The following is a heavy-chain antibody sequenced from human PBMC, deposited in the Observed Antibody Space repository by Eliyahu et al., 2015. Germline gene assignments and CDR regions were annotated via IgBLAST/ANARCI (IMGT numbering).Heavy chain of an antibody. CDR3: ARGGGWLVQH. V-gene: IGHV4-59*12. Sequence: QVQLQESGPGLVKPSETLSLTCTVFGDSTNIYYWGWFRQPPGKRLEWIGDFPSRWSPHHNPPLISRVSMSEDTSKTQLSLKLTSVTAADTAVYYCARGGGWLVQHWGQGTLVTVSS. J-gene: IGHJ1*01. D-gene: IGHD6-19*01. CDR1: GDSTNIYY. CDR2: FPSRWSP.